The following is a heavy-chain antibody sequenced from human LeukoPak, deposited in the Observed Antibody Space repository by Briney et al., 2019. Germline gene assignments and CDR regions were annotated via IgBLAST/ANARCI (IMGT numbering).Heavy chain of an antibody. CDR1: GFTFSDYY. V-gene: IGHV3-11*01. CDR3: ASTDYYDSSGYNY. Sequence: GGSLRLSCAASGFTFSDYYMSWVRQAPGKGLEWVSYISSSGSTIYYADSVKGRFTISRDNAKNSLYLQMNSLRAEDTAVYYCASTDYYDSSGYNYWGQGTLVTVSS. D-gene: IGHD3-22*01. J-gene: IGHJ4*02. CDR2: ISSSGSTI.